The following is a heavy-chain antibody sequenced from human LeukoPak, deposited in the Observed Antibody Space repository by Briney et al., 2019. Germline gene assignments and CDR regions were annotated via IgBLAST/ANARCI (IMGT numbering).Heavy chain of an antibody. Sequence: PSETLSLTCTVSGGSISSYYWSWTRQPPGKGLEWIGYIYFSGSTNYNPSLKSRVTISVDTSKNQFSLKLSSVTAADTAVYYCARLGYGGNSGVWYFDLWGRGTLVTVSS. J-gene: IGHJ2*01. CDR3: ARLGYGGNSGVWYFDL. D-gene: IGHD4-23*01. CDR1: GGSISSYY. V-gene: IGHV4-59*01. CDR2: IYFSGST.